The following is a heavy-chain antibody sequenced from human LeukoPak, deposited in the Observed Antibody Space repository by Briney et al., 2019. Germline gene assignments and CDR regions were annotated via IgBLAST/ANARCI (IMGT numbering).Heavy chain of an antibody. CDR1: GGSISSGGYY. CDR3: ARSSGNSDFWSGYYPNWFDP. V-gene: IGHV4-31*03. D-gene: IGHD3-3*01. J-gene: IGHJ5*02. CDR2: IYYSGST. Sequence: SETLSLTCTVSGGSISSGGYYWSWIRQHPGKGLEWIGYIYYSGSTYYNPSLKSRVTISVDTSKNQFSLKLSSVTAADTAVYYCARSSGNSDFWSGYYPNWFDPWGQGTLVTVSS.